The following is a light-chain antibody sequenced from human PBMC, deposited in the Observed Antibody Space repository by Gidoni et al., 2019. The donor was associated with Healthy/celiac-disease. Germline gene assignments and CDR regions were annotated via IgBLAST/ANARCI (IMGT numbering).Light chain of an antibody. CDR2: DAS. CDR3: QQYDNLPYT. V-gene: IGKV1-33*01. CDR1: QDISNY. Sequence: DIQLTQSPSSLSASVGDRVTITCQASQDISNYLIWYQQKPGKAPKLLIYDASNLETGVPSRCSGSGSGTEFTFTIRSLQPEDIATYYCQQYDNLPYTFGQGTKLEIK. J-gene: IGKJ2*01.